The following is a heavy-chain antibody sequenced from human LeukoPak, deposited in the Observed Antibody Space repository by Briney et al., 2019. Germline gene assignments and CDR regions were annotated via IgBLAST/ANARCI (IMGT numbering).Heavy chain of an antibody. V-gene: IGHV1-69*04. J-gene: IGHJ4*02. Sequence: ASVKVSCKASGGTFSSYAISWVRQAPGQGLEWMGRIIPILGIENYAQKFQGRVTITADKSTSTAYMELSSLRSEDTAVYYCARASIVATNFDYWGQGPLVTVSS. CDR3: ARASIVATNFDY. CDR1: GGTFSSYA. CDR2: IIPILGIE. D-gene: IGHD5-12*01.